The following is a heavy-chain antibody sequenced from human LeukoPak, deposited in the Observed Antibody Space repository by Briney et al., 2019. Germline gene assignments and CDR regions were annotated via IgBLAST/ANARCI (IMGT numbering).Heavy chain of an antibody. Sequence: PGGSLRLSCAASGFTFSNYAMTWVRQAPGKGLEWVSYISSSSSTIYYADSVKGRFTISRDNAKNSLYLQMNSLRAEDTAVYYCAREVGATVYWGQGTLVTVSS. CDR2: ISSSSSTI. CDR1: GFTFSNYA. J-gene: IGHJ4*02. V-gene: IGHV3-48*01. D-gene: IGHD1-26*01. CDR3: AREVGATVY.